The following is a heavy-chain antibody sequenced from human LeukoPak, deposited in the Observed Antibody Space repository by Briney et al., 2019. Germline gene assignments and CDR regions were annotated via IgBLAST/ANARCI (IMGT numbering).Heavy chain of an antibody. V-gene: IGHV3-30*18. D-gene: IGHD3-22*01. CDR3: AKSEVYYFGTSGGFDY. CDR1: GFTFSNNW. J-gene: IGHJ4*02. CDR2: ISYDGSSE. Sequence: GGSLRLSCAASGFTFSNNWMTWVRQAPGKGLEWVAFISYDGSSEYDADSVKGRFTISRDNSENTVYLQMNSLRAEDTAVYYCAKSEVYYFGTSGGFDYWGQGTLVTVAS.